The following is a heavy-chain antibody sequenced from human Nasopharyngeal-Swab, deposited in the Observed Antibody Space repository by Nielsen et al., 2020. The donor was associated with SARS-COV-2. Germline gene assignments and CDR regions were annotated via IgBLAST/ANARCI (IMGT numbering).Heavy chain of an antibody. CDR1: GYSFTSYW. Sequence: GESLKISCKGSGYSFTSYWIGWVRQMPGKGLEWMGIIYPGGSDTRYSPSFQGQVTISADKSISTAYLQWSSLKASDTAMYYCARGQSVAGYYYYGMDVWGQGTTVTVSS. CDR2: IYPGGSDT. D-gene: IGHD6-19*01. V-gene: IGHV5-51*01. J-gene: IGHJ6*02. CDR3: ARGQSVAGYYYYGMDV.